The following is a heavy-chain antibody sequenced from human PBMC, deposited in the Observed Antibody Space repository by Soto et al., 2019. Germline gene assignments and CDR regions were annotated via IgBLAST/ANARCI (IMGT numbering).Heavy chain of an antibody. Sequence: EVQLAESGGGLAQPGGSLRLSCAASGFTRSGYAMDWVRQAPGKGLEYVSGSSSNGVGTYYANSVQGRFTISRANSKHTVLLQMGSLRPEDMAVYYCARRARPDFYYMDVWGKGTTVTVSS. CDR2: SSSNGVGT. J-gene: IGHJ6*03. CDR1: GFTRSGYA. D-gene: IGHD6-6*01. CDR3: ARRARPDFYYMDV. V-gene: IGHV3-64*01.